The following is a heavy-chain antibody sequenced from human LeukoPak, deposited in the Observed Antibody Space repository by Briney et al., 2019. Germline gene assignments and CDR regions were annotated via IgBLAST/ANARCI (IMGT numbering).Heavy chain of an antibody. CDR1: GGSISSYY. CDR2: IYTTGST. J-gene: IGHJ4*02. V-gene: IGHV4-4*07. Sequence: SETLSLTCTVSGGSISSYYWTWIREPAGKGLECLGRIYTTGSTNYNPSLNSRVTMSVDTYKNQFSLRLSSVTAADTAVYYCARGIRVTASLLSVGFYFDDWGQGTLVTVSS. CDR3: ARGIRVTASLLSVGFYFDD. D-gene: IGHD2-21*02.